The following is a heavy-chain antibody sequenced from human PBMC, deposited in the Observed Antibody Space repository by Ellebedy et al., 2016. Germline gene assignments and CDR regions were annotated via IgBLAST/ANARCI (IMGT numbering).Heavy chain of an antibody. Sequence: SETLSLTCSVSGGSISSYYWSWIRQPPGKGLDWIGYIFYSGSTNYNPSLKSRVTISVDTSKNQFSLKLSSVTAADTAVYYCAANYGAYFDYWGQGTLVTVSS. J-gene: IGHJ4*02. V-gene: IGHV4-59*08. CDR3: AANYGAYFDY. D-gene: IGHD4-17*01. CDR2: IFYSGST. CDR1: GGSISSYY.